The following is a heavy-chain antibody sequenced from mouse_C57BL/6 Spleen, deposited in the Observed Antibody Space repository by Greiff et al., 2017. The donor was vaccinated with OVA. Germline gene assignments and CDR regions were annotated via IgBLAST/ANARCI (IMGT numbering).Heavy chain of an antibody. CDR3: ARSLPSYAMDY. V-gene: IGHV1-69*01. D-gene: IGHD2-1*01. CDR1: GYTFTSYW. CDR2: IDPSDSYT. J-gene: IGHJ4*01. Sequence: QVQLQQPGAELVMPGASVKLSCKASGYTFTSYWMHWVKQRPGQGLEWIGEIDPSDSYTNYNQKFKGKSTLTVDKSSSTAYMQLSSLTSEDSAVYYCARSLPSYAMDYWGQGTSVTVSS.